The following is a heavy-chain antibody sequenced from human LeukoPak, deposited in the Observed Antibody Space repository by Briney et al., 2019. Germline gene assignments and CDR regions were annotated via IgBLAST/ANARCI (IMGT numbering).Heavy chain of an antibody. CDR1: GYTFTSYG. V-gene: IGHV1-18*01. J-gene: IGHJ4*02. CDR2: ISAYNGNT. Sequence: ASVKVSCKASGYTFTSYGVSWVRQAPGQGLEWMGWISAYNGNTNYAQKLQGRVTMTTDTSTSTAYMELRSLRSDDTAVYYCARELSRFLEFDYWGQGTLVTVSS. D-gene: IGHD3-3*01. CDR3: ARELSRFLEFDY.